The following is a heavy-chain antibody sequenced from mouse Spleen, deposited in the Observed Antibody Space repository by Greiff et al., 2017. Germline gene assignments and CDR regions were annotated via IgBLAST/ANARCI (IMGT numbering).Heavy chain of an antibody. CDR2: ISSGGGNT. J-gene: IGHJ4*01. D-gene: IGHD1-1*01. CDR3: ARLLITPYYYAMDY. CDR1: GFTFSSYA. V-gene: IGHV5-9*04. Sequence: DVKLVESGGGLVKRGGSLKLSCAASGFTFSSYAMSWVRQTPEKRLEWVATISSGGGNTYYPDSVKGRFTISRDNAKNTLYLQMSSLKSEDTAMYYCARLLITPYYYAMDYWGQGTSVTVSS.